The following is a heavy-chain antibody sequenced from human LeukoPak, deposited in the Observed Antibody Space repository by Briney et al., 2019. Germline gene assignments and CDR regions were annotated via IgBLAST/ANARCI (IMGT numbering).Heavy chain of an antibody. D-gene: IGHD3-9*01. Sequence: ASVKVSCKASGYTFTNYGIIWVRQAPGRGLEWMGWNSAYNDNTNYAQKFQGRVTMTTDTSTNTAYMELRSLTSDDTAVYYCARAADYDILTGYYLNTGDVWGKGTTVTISS. CDR2: NSAYNDNT. CDR1: GYTFTNYG. J-gene: IGHJ6*04. CDR3: ARAADYDILTGYYLNTGDV. V-gene: IGHV1-18*01.